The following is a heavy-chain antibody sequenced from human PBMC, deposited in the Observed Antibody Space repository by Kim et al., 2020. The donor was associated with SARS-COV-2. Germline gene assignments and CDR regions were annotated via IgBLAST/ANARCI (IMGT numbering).Heavy chain of an antibody. D-gene: IGHD3-3*01. J-gene: IGHJ6*02. CDR3: AREVLEWLETGGMDV. Sequence: QKFQRRVTITRDTSASTAYMELSSLRSEDTAVYYCAREVLEWLETGGMDVWGQGTTVTVSS. V-gene: IGHV1-3*01.